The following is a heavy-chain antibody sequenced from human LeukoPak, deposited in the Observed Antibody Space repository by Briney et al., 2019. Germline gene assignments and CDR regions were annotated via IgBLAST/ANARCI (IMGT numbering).Heavy chain of an antibody. V-gene: IGHV4-61*02. J-gene: IGHJ6*02. CDR1: GGSISSGSYY. D-gene: IGHD1-14*01. CDR3: ARDSHGTFGYYYYGMDV. Sequence: SETLSLTCTVSGGSISSGSYYWSWIRQPAGKGLEWIGRTYTSGSTNYNPSLKSRVTISVDTSKNQFSLKLSSVTAADTAVYYCARDSHGTFGYYYYGMDVWGQGTTVTVSS. CDR2: TYTSGST.